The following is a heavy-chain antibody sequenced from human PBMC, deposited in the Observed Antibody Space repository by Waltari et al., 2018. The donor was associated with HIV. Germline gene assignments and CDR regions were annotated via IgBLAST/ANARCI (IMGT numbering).Heavy chain of an antibody. V-gene: IGHV3-66*01. Sequence: DVKLTESGGGLVPPGGSLRLSCAESGTVVRSNYVRWVRKAPGKGLEWVSVIYSDGAIYYADSVKGRFTVSRDTSNNGVYLQLNSLGVEDTAVYFCARDRGGNFWSAHKPGFLDYWGQGTLVSVSS. CDR2: IYSDGAI. CDR1: GTVVRSNY. D-gene: IGHD3-3*01. CDR3: ARDRGGNFWSAHKPGFLDY. J-gene: IGHJ4*02.